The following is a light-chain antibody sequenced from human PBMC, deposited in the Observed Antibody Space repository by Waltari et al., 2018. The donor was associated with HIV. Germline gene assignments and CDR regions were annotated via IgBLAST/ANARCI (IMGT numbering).Light chain of an antibody. CDR2: DAV. V-gene: IGKV3-11*01. CDR1: QSVGTS. Sequence: PGESVTLSCRASQSVGTSLAWYQHKPGQAPRLLIYDAVARATDIPARFSGSGSGTDFTLTISSLEPEDFAIYYCQQRSNWPPITFGQGTRLDVK. CDR3: QQRSNWPPIT. J-gene: IGKJ5*01.